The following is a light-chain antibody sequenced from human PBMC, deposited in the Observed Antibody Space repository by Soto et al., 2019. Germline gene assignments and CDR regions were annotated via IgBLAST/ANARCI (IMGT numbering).Light chain of an antibody. V-gene: IGKV3-20*01. CDR2: GAF. J-gene: IGKJ1*01. CDR1: QSVSSNY. Sequence: EIVLTQSPGTMSLSPGERATFSCRARQSVSSNYLAWYQQKPGQAPRLLIYGAFKRATGLPDRFSGSGSGTDFTLTISIMEPDDFSVYCCQQYGSSPRTFGQATKVEIK. CDR3: QQYGSSPRT.